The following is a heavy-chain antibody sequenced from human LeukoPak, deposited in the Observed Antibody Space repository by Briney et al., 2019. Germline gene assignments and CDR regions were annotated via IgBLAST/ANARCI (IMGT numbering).Heavy chain of an antibody. CDR1: GFTFSSYD. J-gene: IGHJ4*02. V-gene: IGHV3-13*01. Sequence: PGGSLRLSCAASGFTFSSYDMHWVRQAPGKGLEWVSAIGTAGDTYYPGSVKGRFTISRENAKNSLYLQMTSLRAGDTAVYYCARGGIGGSRDYFDYWGQGTLVTVSS. D-gene: IGHD3-10*01. CDR2: IGTAGDT. CDR3: ARGGIGGSRDYFDY.